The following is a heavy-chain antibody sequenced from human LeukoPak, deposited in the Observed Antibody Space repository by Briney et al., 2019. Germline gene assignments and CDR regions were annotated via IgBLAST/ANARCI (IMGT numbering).Heavy chain of an antibody. CDR2: IYYSGST. CDR1: GGSINSYY. Sequence: PSETLSLTCTVSGGSINSYYWSWIRQPPGKGLEWIGYIYYSGSTNYNPSLKSRVTISVDTSKNQFSLKLSSVTAADTAVYYCARERGLNNWFDPWGQGTLVTVSS. J-gene: IGHJ5*02. V-gene: IGHV4-59*01. CDR3: ARERGLNNWFDP.